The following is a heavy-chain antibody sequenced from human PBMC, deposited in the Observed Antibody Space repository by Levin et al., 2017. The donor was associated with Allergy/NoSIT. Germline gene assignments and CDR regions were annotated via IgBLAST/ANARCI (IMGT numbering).Heavy chain of an antibody. V-gene: IGHV3-64*01. CDR3: ARDRVSSGWYRDAFDI. D-gene: IGHD6-19*01. J-gene: IGHJ3*02. CDR1: GFTFSSYA. Sequence: GESLKISCAASGFTFSSYAMHWVRQAPGKGLEYVSAISSNGGSTYYANSVKGRFTISRDNSKNTLYLQMGSLRAEDMAVYYCARDRVSSGWYRDAFDIWGQGTMVTVSS. CDR2: ISSNGGST.